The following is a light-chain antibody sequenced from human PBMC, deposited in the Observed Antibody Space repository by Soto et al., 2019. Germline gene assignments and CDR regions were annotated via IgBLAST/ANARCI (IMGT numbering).Light chain of an antibody. Sequence: DIQMTQSPSSLSASVGDRVTITCRASQSISSYLNWYQQKPGKATKLLIYAASSLQGGVPSRFSGSGSGTDFSLTISSMQREDCAIYYCQQSASTVLTFGGGTKVEI. J-gene: IGKJ4*01. CDR2: AAS. V-gene: IGKV1-39*01. CDR1: QSISSY. CDR3: QQSASTVLT.